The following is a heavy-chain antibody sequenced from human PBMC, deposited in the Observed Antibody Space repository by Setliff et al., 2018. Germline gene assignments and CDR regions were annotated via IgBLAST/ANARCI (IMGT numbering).Heavy chain of an antibody. J-gene: IGHJ5*01. CDR1: GGSFSGYY. CDR3: ARGPRFDYESPTYRRRFDS. D-gene: IGHD3-22*01. V-gene: IGHV4-34*01. Sequence: SETLSLTCAVYGGSFSGYYWNWIRQAPGKGLEWIGEINHRGTTSYTPSLKGRVTISVDTSKNLFSLKLSSVTAADTAVYFCARGPRFDYESPTYRRRFDSWGQGAAVTVSS. CDR2: INHRGTT.